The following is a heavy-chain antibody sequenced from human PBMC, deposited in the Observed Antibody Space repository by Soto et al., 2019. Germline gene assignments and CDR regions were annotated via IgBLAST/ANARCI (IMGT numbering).Heavy chain of an antibody. CDR3: ARGPPLLW. J-gene: IGHJ4*02. D-gene: IGHD2-21*01. Sequence: PSETMCLTCTVAGGYIISYYWSWIRQPPGKGLECIGYIYHSGSTYYNPSLKSRVTISVDRSKNQFSLKLSSVTAADTAVYYCARGPPLLWWSQGTLVTVSS. V-gene: IGHV4-59*12. CDR2: IYHSGST. CDR1: GGYIISYY.